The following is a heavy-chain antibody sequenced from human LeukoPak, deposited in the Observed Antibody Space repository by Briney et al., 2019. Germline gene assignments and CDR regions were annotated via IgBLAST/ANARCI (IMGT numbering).Heavy chain of an antibody. CDR1: GFTFRSYA. J-gene: IGHJ4*02. V-gene: IGHV3-23*01. D-gene: IGHD6-19*01. CDR3: AKEPYSSGWYGVYFLDY. Sequence: GGSLRLPFTASGFTFRSYAMSWFRQAPGKGLEWVSAISGSGRSTYSADSVKGRFTTSRDNSKTTLYLQMNSLRAEDTAVYYCAKEPYSSGWYGVYFLDYWGQGTLVTVSS. CDR2: ISGSGRST.